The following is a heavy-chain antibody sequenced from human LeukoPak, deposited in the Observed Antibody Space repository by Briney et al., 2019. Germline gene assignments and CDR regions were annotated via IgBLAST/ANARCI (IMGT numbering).Heavy chain of an antibody. Sequence: PSETLSLTCTISGDSVSSSSYYWDWIRQPPGKGLEWIGSISSDGNTHYNTSLKSRVTMSVDTSKNQFSLKLTSVTAADTAVYFCASYWVTKEAFDIWGQGTMVTVSS. CDR2: ISSDGNT. V-gene: IGHV4-39*01. CDR3: ASYWVTKEAFDI. D-gene: IGHD2-21*02. CDR1: GDSVSSSSYY. J-gene: IGHJ3*02.